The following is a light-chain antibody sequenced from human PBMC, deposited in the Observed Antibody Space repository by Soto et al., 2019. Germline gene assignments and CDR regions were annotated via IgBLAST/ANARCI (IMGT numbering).Light chain of an antibody. Sequence: NFMLTQPHSVSESPGKTVIISCTRSSGSIASNYVQWYQQRPGSSPTTVIYEDNQRPSGVPDRFSGSIDSASNSASLTISGLETEDEAYYYCQSYDATNQVFGGGTQLTVL. CDR3: QSYDATNQV. J-gene: IGLJ3*02. CDR1: SGSIASNY. CDR2: EDN. V-gene: IGLV6-57*01.